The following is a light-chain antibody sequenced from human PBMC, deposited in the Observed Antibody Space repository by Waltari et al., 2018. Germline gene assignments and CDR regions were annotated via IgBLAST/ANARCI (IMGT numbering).Light chain of an antibody. CDR3: QQYNNWPEWT. Sequence: EIVMTQSPATLSVSPGERATLSCRASQSVRSNLAWYQQKPGHAPSLLIYGASTRATGIPARFSGSGSGTEFTLTISSLQSEDFAVYYCQQYNNWPEWTFGQGTKVEIK. CDR2: GAS. J-gene: IGKJ1*01. V-gene: IGKV3-15*01. CDR1: QSVRSN.